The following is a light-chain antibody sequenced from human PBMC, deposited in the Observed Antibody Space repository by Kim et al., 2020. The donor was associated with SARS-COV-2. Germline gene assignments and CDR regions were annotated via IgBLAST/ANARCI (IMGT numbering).Light chain of an antibody. CDR2: DVS. CDR1: SSDVGSYNY. J-gene: IGLJ3*02. CDR3: SSYTSSSTWV. Sequence: GQSITISCTGTSSDVGSYNYVSWYQQHTGKAPKRMIYDVSNRPSGVSNRFSGSKSGNTASLTISGLQAEDEVDYYCSSYTSSSTWVFGGGTQLTVL. V-gene: IGLV2-14*03.